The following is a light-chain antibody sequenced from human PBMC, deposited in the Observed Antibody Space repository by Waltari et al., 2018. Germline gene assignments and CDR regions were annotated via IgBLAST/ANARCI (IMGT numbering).Light chain of an antibody. Sequence: TMMTQSPATLSVSPGERVTLSCRASQSVYSNLAWYQQKPGQAPRLLIYGASTRATGIPVRFSGSGSVTEFTLTISSLQSEDFAIYFCQQYHDWPPVTFGGGTKVEIK. CDR2: GAS. V-gene: IGKV3-15*01. J-gene: IGKJ4*01. CDR3: QQYHDWPPVT. CDR1: QSVYSN.